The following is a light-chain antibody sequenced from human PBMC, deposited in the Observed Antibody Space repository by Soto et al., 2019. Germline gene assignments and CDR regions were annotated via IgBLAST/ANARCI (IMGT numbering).Light chain of an antibody. Sequence: QSVLTQPPSASGSPGQSVTISCTGTSSDVGGYNYVSWYQHHPGKAPKLMIFGVSKRPSGVPDRFSGSKSGNTASLTVSGLQAEDEADYYCSSYAGTKNVVFGGGTKLTVL. J-gene: IGLJ2*01. CDR3: SSYAGTKNVV. CDR2: GVS. CDR1: SSDVGGYNY. V-gene: IGLV2-8*01.